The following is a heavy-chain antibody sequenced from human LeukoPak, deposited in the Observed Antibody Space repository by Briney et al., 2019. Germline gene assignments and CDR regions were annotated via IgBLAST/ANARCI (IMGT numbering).Heavy chain of an antibody. J-gene: IGHJ3*02. V-gene: IGHV4-59*01. D-gene: IGHD3-22*01. CDR1: GGSISGYY. CDR2: IYYSGST. Sequence: SETLSLTCTVSGGSISGYYWSWIRQPPGKGLEWIGYIYYSGSTNYNPSLKSRVTISVDTSKNQFSLKLSSVTAADTAVYYCARADSSGSDAFDIWGQGTMVTVSS. CDR3: ARADSSGSDAFDI.